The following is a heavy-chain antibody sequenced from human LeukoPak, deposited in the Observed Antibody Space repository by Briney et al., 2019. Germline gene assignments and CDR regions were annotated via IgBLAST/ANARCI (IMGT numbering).Heavy chain of an antibody. Sequence: SQTLSLTCTVSGGSISCGGYYWSWIRQHPGKGLEWIGYIYHSGSTYYNPSLKSRAIISGDTSKNQFSLKLSSVTAADTAVYYCARDGAYDSSGYRSPVNAFDIWGQGTMVTVSS. D-gene: IGHD3-22*01. V-gene: IGHV4-31*03. CDR3: ARDGAYDSSGYRSPVNAFDI. J-gene: IGHJ3*02. CDR2: IYHSGST. CDR1: GGSISCGGYY.